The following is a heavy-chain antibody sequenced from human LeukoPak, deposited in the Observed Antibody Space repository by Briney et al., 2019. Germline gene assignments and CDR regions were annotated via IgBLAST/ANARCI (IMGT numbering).Heavy chain of an antibody. CDR1: GYTFTSYG. Sequence: GASVKVSCKASGYTFTSYGISWVRQAPGQGLEWMGWISAYNGNTNYAQKLQGRVTMTTDTSTSTACMELRSLRSDDTAVYYCAREDNLMDFWSGYSDYWGQGTLVTVSS. CDR3: AREDNLMDFWSGYSDY. D-gene: IGHD3-3*01. V-gene: IGHV1-18*01. CDR2: ISAYNGNT. J-gene: IGHJ4*02.